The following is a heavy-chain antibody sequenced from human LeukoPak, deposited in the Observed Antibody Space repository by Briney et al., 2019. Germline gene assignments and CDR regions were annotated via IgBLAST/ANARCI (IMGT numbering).Heavy chain of an antibody. CDR1: GYSISSGYY. V-gene: IGHV4-38-2*02. CDR2: IYHSGST. J-gene: IGHJ5*02. CDR3: ARDHWRFLEWFLNWFDP. D-gene: IGHD3-3*01. Sequence: PSETLSLTCAVSGYSISSGYYWGWIRQPPGKGLEWIGSIYHSGSTYYNPSLKSRVTISVDTSKNQFSLKLSSVTAADTAVYYCARDHWRFLEWFLNWFDPWGQGTLVTVSS.